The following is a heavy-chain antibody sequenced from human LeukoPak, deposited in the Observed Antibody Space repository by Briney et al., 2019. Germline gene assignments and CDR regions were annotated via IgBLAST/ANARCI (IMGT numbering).Heavy chain of an antibody. J-gene: IGHJ4*02. D-gene: IGHD5-24*01. CDR2: ISFDGSDK. CDR3: ARDRDGYNGPIDY. V-gene: IGHV3-30*03. CDR1: GFTFRSFG. Sequence: GGSLRLSCAASGFTFRSFGMHWVRQAPDKGLDWVALISFDGSDKYYADSVKGRFTLSRDNSKNALYLQMNSLRPDDTAVYYCARDRDGYNGPIDYWGQGTLVTVSS.